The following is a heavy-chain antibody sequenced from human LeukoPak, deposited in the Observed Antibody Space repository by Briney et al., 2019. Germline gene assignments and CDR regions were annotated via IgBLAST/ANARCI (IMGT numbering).Heavy chain of an antibody. CDR1: GFTFSSYG. CDR3: AKDLERHIVVVTASAVDY. CDR2: ISYDGSKK. J-gene: IGHJ4*02. Sequence: GGSLRLSCAASGFTFSSYGMHWVRQAPGKGLEWVAVISYDGSKKYYADSVKGRFTISRDNSKNTLYVQMNSLRGEDTAVYYCAKDLERHIVVVTASAVDYWGQGTLVTVSS. D-gene: IGHD2-21*02. V-gene: IGHV3-30*18.